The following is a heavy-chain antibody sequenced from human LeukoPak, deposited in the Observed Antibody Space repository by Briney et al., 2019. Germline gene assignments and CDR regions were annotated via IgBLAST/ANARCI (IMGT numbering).Heavy chain of an antibody. CDR3: STRTRYCASSSCHGYYYYYMDV. CDR1: GFTFSNAW. D-gene: IGHD2-2*01. Sequence: GGSLSLSCAASGFTFSNAWMSWVRQAPGKGLEWVGRIKSKTDGGTTDYAAPVKGRFTISRDDSKNTLYLQMNSLKTEDTAVYYCSTRTRYCASSSCHGYYYYYMDVWGKGTTVTASS. CDR2: IKSKTDGGTT. V-gene: IGHV3-15*01. J-gene: IGHJ6*03.